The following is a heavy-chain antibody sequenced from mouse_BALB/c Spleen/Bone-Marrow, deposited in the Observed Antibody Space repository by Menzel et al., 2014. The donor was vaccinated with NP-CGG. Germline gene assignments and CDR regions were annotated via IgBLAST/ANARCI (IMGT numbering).Heavy chain of an antibody. CDR2: INPSSGYT. CDR3: AIYDYDVRYFDV. CDR1: GYTFTSYT. V-gene: IGHV1-4*01. D-gene: IGHD2-4*01. Sequence: ESGAELARPGASVKMSCKASGYTFTSYTMHWVKQRPGQGLEWIGYINPSSGYTNYNQKFKDKATLTADKSSSTACMQLSSLTSEDSAVYYCAIYDYDVRYFDVWGAGTTVTVSS. J-gene: IGHJ1*01.